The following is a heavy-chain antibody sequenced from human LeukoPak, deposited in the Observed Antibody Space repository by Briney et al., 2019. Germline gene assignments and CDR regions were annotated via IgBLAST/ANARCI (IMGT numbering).Heavy chain of an antibody. Sequence: SETLSLTRTVSGGSISSSSYYWGWIRQPPGKGLEWIGSIYYSGSTYYNPSLKSRVTISVDTSKNQFSLKLSSVTAADTAVYYCARHFWVFGVAPLFDYWGQGTLVTVSS. CDR1: GGSISSSSYY. V-gene: IGHV4-39*01. D-gene: IGHD3-3*01. CDR2: IYYSGST. J-gene: IGHJ4*02. CDR3: ARHFWVFGVAPLFDY.